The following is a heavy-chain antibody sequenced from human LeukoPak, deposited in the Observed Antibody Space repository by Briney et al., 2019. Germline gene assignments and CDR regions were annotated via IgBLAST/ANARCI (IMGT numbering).Heavy chain of an antibody. CDR1: GFTFSSYS. V-gene: IGHV3-21*01. D-gene: IGHD2-15*01. CDR3: ARDVYCSGGSCPPGDAFGI. CDR2: ISISSSYI. J-gene: IGHJ3*02. Sequence: GGSLRLSCAASGFTFSSYSMNWVRQAPGQGLELVSSISISSSYIYYADSVKGRFTISRDNAKNSLYLQMNSLRAEETAVYYCARDVYCSGGSCPPGDAFGIWGQGTMVTVSS.